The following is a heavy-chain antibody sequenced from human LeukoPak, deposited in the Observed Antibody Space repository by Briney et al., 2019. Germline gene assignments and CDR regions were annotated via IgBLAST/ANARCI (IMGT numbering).Heavy chain of an antibody. V-gene: IGHV1-46*01. D-gene: IGHD1-1*01. CDR2: INPSDGTT. J-gene: IGHJ4*02. Sequence: ASVKVSCKASGYTFSNHYMHWVRQAPGQGLEWMGIINPSDGTTNYAQRFQGRVTLTSDTSTSTVYMELSSLRSEDTAVYYCANRALVGEERYHFDYWGQGTLVIVSS. CDR3: ANRALVGEERYHFDY. CDR1: GYTFSNHY.